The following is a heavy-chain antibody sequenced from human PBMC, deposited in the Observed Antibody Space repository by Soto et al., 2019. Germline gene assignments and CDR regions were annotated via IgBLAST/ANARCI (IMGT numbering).Heavy chain of an antibody. CDR2: IYYSGST. D-gene: IGHD3-22*01. Sequence: PSETLSLTCTVSGGSTSSGDYYWSWIRQPPGKGLEWIGYIYYSGSTYYNPSLKSRVTISVDTSKNQFSLKLSSVTAADTAVYYCARGYYDKRYGMDVWGQGTTVTVSS. CDR1: GGSTSSGDYY. CDR3: ARGYYDKRYGMDV. J-gene: IGHJ6*02. V-gene: IGHV4-30-4*01.